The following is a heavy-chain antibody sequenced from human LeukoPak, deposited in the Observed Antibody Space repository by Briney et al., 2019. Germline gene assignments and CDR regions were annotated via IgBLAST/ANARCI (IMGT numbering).Heavy chain of an antibody. J-gene: IGHJ2*01. CDR3: AREAGTGERWYFDL. V-gene: IGHV3-21*01. CDR2: IDTSTTYM. CDR1: GFTVSSNY. D-gene: IGHD7-27*01. Sequence: GGSLRLSCAASGFTVSSNYMSWVRQAPGKGLEWVSSIDTSTTYMTYADSVKGRFTISRDNARNSLYLQMNSLRAEDTAVYYCAREAGTGERWYFDLWGRGTLVTVSS.